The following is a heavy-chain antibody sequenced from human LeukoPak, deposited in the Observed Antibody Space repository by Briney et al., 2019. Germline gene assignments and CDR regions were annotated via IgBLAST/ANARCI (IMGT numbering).Heavy chain of an antibody. V-gene: IGHV4-59*01. Sequence: SSETLSLTCTVSGASISSYYWSWLRQPPGKGLEWIGYLSYSGTTNYNPSLKSRVTISEDTSKNHISLKLSSVTAADTAFYYCARGGAFGVPTLDCFDPWGQGTLVTVSS. CDR1: GASISSYY. D-gene: IGHD3-3*01. J-gene: IGHJ5*02. CDR2: LSYSGTT. CDR3: ARGGAFGVPTLDCFDP.